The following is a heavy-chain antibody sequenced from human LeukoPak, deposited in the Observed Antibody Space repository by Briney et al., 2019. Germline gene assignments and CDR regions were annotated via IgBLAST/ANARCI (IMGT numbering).Heavy chain of an antibody. V-gene: IGHV1-8*01. Sequence: ASVKVSCKASGYTLTSYDINWVRQATGQGLEWMGWMNPNSGNTGYAQKFQGRVTMTRNTSISTAYMELSSLRSEDTAVYYCARVGYCSSTSCYEDYYGMDVWGQGTTVTVSS. CDR3: ARVGYCSSTSCYEDYYGMDV. CDR1: GYTLTSYD. J-gene: IGHJ6*02. D-gene: IGHD2-2*03. CDR2: MNPNSGNT.